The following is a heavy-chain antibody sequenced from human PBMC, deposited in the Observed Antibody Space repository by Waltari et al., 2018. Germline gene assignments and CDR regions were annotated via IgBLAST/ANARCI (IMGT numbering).Heavy chain of an antibody. CDR3: ARVAAAGIDY. J-gene: IGHJ4*02. CDR2: IYYSGST. V-gene: IGHV4-39*07. D-gene: IGHD6-13*01. CDR1: GVSISSRSYH. Sequence: QLQLQESGPGLVKPSAPLSLPCTVSGVSISSRSYHWGWLRQPPGTGLEWIWSIYYSGSTYYNPSLKSRVTISVDTSKNQFSLKLSSVTAADTAVYYGARVAAAGIDYWGQGTLVTVSS.